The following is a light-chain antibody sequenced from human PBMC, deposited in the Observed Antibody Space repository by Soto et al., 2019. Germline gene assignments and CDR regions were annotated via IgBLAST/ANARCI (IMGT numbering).Light chain of an antibody. CDR1: SSDIGAFNY. J-gene: IGLJ2*01. CDR2: EVR. CDR3: NSYTSRSTIL. Sequence: QSALTQPASVSGSPGQSITISCTGTSSDIGAFNYVSWYQQSPGKAPKLIIYEVRNRPSGVSDRFSGSKSGNTASLTIFGLQAEDEADYYCNSYTSRSTILFGGGTKLTVL. V-gene: IGLV2-14*01.